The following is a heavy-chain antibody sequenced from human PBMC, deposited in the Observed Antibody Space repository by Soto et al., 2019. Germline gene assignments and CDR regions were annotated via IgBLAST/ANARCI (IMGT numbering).Heavy chain of an antibody. D-gene: IGHD3-9*01. CDR3: ARTHPVLRYFDCLLPPDAFNI. Sequence: GASVKVSCKASGYTFTSYGISWVRQAPGQGLEWMGWISAYNGNTNYAQKLQGRVTMTTDTSTSTAYMELRSLRSDDTAVYYCARTHPVLRYFDCLLPPDAFNIGGQGKMAT. CDR2: ISAYNGNT. V-gene: IGHV1-18*01. J-gene: IGHJ3*02. CDR1: GYTFTSYG.